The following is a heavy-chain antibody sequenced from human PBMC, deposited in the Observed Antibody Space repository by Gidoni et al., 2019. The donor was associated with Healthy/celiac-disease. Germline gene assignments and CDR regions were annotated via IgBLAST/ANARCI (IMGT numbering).Heavy chain of an antibody. CDR3: AREHGVGSGCP. J-gene: IGHJ5*02. CDR2: INPRGGST. CDR1: GYTFTSYY. Sequence: QVQLVQSGAEVKKPGASVKVSCKASGYTFTSYYMHWVRQAPGQGLEWMGIINPRGGSTSYEQKCQGRVTMTRDTATSTVYMELSSRRSEDTAVYYCAREHGVGSGCPWGQGTLVTGSS. V-gene: IGHV1-46*03. D-gene: IGHD6-19*01.